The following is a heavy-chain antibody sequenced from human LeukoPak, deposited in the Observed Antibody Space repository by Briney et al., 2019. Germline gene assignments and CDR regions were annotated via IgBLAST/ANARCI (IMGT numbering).Heavy chain of an antibody. Sequence: PGGSLRLSCAASGFMFSRYWMSWVRQAPGKGLEWVANIKQDGSETYYVDSVKGRFTISRDNAKSSLYLQMNSLRVEDTALYYRAPHSYGSGTPLFDYWGQGTLVIVSS. V-gene: IGHV3-7*01. CDR1: GFMFSRYW. CDR2: IKQDGSET. J-gene: IGHJ4*02. CDR3: APHSYGSGTPLFDY. D-gene: IGHD3-10*01.